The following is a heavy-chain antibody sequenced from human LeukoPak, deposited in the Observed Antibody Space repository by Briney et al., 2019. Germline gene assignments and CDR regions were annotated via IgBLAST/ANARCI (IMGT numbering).Heavy chain of an antibody. Sequence: GGSLRLSCAASGFTFSNAWMSWVRQAPGKGLEWVGRIKSKTDGGTTDYAAPVKGRFTISRDDSKNTLYLQMNSLKTEDTAVYYCTTDFIYDILTGYYRPPYWGQGTLVTVSS. D-gene: IGHD3-9*01. J-gene: IGHJ4*02. CDR2: IKSKTDGGTT. CDR3: TTDFIYDILTGYYRPPY. V-gene: IGHV3-15*01. CDR1: GFTFSNAW.